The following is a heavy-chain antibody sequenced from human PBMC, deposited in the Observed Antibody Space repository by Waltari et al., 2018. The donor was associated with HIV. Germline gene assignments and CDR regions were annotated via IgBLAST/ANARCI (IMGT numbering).Heavy chain of an antibody. CDR2: IYSGGST. V-gene: IGHV3-53*01. J-gene: IGHJ4*02. CDR1: GFTVSSNY. CDR3: ARDRMGYYFDY. Sequence: EVQLVESGGGLIQPGGSLRLSCAASGFTVSSNYMSWVRPAPGKGLEWVSVIYSGGSTYYADSVKGRFTISRDNSKNTLYLQMNSLRAEDTAVYYCARDRMGYYFDYWGQGTLVTVSS.